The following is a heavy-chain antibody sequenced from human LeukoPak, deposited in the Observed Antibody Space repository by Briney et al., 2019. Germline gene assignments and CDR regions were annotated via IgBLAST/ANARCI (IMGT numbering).Heavy chain of an antibody. Sequence: SETLSLTCTVSGGSFSSGSYYWSWIRQPPGKGLEWIVYIYYSGSTNYNPSLKSRVTISVDTSKNQFSLKLSSVTAADTAVYYCARGIVGAAYFDYWGQGTLVTVSS. CDR3: ARGIVGAAYFDY. CDR2: IYYSGST. V-gene: IGHV4-61*01. CDR1: GGSFSSGSYY. D-gene: IGHD1-26*01. J-gene: IGHJ4*02.